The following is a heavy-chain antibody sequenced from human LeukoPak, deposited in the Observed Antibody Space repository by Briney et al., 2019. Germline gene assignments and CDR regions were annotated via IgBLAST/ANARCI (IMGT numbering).Heavy chain of an antibody. CDR2: IYHSGST. Sequence: SETLSLTCAVYGGSFSGYYWSWIRQPPGKGLEWTGSIYHSGSTYYNPSLKSRVTISVDTSKNQFSLKLSSVTAADTAVYYCARVSVDTTGWFDPWGQGTLVTVSS. D-gene: IGHD5-18*01. J-gene: IGHJ5*02. CDR3: ARVSVDTTGWFDP. CDR1: GGSFSGYY. V-gene: IGHV4-34*01.